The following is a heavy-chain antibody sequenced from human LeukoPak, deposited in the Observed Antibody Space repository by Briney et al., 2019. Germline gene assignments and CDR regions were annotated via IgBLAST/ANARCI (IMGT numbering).Heavy chain of an antibody. D-gene: IGHD6-19*01. CDR2: ISSSSDSI. Sequence: GGSLRLSCAASGFTFSSYGMNWVRQAPGKRLEWVSYISSSSDSIYYADSVKGRFTISRDNSKNTLYLQMNSLRAEDTAVYYCAREYSSLDYWGQGTLVTVSS. CDR1: GFTFSSYG. CDR3: AREYSSLDY. V-gene: IGHV3-48*01. J-gene: IGHJ4*02.